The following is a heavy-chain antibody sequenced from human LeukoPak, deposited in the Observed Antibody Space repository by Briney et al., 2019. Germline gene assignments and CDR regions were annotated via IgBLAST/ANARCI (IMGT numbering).Heavy chain of an antibody. Sequence: PSETLSLTCTVSGGSISSGDYYWSWIRQPPGKGPEWIGYIYYSGTTYYNPSLKSRVTISVDTSKNQFSLKVSSVTAADTAVYYCARAQKNYYYGMDVWGQGTTVTVSS. J-gene: IGHJ6*02. CDR3: ARAQKNYYYGMDV. CDR2: IYYSGTT. V-gene: IGHV4-30-4*01. CDR1: GGSISSGDYY.